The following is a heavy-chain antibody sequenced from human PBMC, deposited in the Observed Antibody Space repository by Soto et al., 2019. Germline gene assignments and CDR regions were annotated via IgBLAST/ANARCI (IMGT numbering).Heavy chain of an antibody. Sequence: SETLSLTCAVYGGSFSGYYWSWIRQPPGKGLEWIGEINHSGSTNYNPSLKSRVTISVDTSKNQFSLKLSSVTAADTAVYYCARGHPLWFGKQFYERDMLSPYYYYMDVWGKGTTVTVSS. CDR2: INHSGST. J-gene: IGHJ6*03. CDR1: GGSFSGYY. V-gene: IGHV4-34*01. D-gene: IGHD3-10*01. CDR3: ARGHPLWFGKQFYERDMLSPYYYYMDV.